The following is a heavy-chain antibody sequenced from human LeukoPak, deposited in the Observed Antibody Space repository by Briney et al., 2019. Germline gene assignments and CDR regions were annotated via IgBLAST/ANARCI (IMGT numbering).Heavy chain of an antibody. CDR3: ARAGDSSGYHLDY. D-gene: IGHD3-22*01. CDR2: ISSSSSYI. V-gene: IGHV3-21*01. J-gene: IGHJ4*02. Sequence: GGSLRLSCAASGFTFSSYSMNWVRQAPGKGLEWVSSISSSSSYIYYVDSVKGRFTISRDNAKNSLYLQMNSLRAEDTAVYYCARAGDSSGYHLDYWGQGTLVTVSS. CDR1: GFTFSSYS.